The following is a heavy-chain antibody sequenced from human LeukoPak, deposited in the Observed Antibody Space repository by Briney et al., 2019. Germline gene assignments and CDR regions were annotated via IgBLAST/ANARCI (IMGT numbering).Heavy chain of an antibody. CDR2: IDPSDSET. J-gene: IGHJ5*02. CDR3: ARLARGLYFDWPYNWFDP. V-gene: IGHV5-51*01. Sequence: GESLKISCKSSGYSFTNYWIGWVRHMPGKGLESMGIIDPSDSETRYAPSFQGQVTIPVDKSLTTAYLQWSSLKASDTAMYYCARLARGLYFDWPYNWFDPWGQGTLVTVSS. CDR1: GYSFTNYW. D-gene: IGHD3-9*01.